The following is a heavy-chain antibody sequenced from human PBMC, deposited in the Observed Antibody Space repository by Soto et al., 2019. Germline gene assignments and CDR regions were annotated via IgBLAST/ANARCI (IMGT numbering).Heavy chain of an antibody. CDR1: GFTFSSYS. D-gene: IGHD6-6*01. CDR3: AILPGGGRSSWHDAFDI. V-gene: IGHV3-21*01. J-gene: IGHJ3*02. CDR2: ISSSSSYI. Sequence: EVQLVESGGGLVKPGGSLRLSCAASGFTFSSYSMNWVRQAPGKGLEWVSSISSSSSYIYYADSVKGRFTISRDNAKNSLYLQMNSLRAEDTAVYYCAILPGGGRSSWHDAFDIWGQGTMVTVSS.